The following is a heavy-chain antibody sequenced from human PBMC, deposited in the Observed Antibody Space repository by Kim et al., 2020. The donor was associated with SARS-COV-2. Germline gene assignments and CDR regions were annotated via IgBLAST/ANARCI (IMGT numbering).Heavy chain of an antibody. CDR1: GYTFTDYY. J-gene: IGHJ4*02. D-gene: IGHD2-2*01. CDR2: INCKSGDT. CDR3: ARSGYCSSTRCYAFGDF. Sequence: ASVKVSCKASGYTFTDYYVHWVRQAPGQGLEWLGWINCKSGDTLFAQKFHDRVTMTRETSISTAYMELSRLTSDDTAVYYCARSGYCSSTRCYAFGDFWGQGTLVTASS. V-gene: IGHV1-2*02.